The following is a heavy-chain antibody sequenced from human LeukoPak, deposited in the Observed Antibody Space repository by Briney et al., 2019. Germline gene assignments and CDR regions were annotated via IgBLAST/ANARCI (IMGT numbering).Heavy chain of an antibody. J-gene: IGHJ4*02. D-gene: IGHD6-13*01. CDR1: GFTFSSYG. CDR2: ISYDGSNK. Sequence: PGGSLRLSCAASGFTFSSYGMHWVRQAPGKGLEWVAVISYDGSNKYYADSVKGRFTISRDNSKNTLYLQMNSLRAEDTAVYYCAKDTSAAIFDYWGQGTLVTVSS. V-gene: IGHV3-30*18. CDR3: AKDTSAAIFDY.